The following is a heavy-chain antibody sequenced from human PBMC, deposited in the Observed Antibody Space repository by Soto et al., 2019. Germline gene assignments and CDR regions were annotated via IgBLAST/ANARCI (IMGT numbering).Heavy chain of an antibody. CDR2: ISAYNGNT. D-gene: IGHD2-2*01. J-gene: IGHJ4*02. CDR3: ARDRTRRYCSSTSCYGGLGY. V-gene: IGHV1-18*01. CDR1: GYTFTSYG. Sequence: QVQLVQSGAEVKKPGASVKVSCKASGYTFTSYGISWVRQAPGQGLEWMGWISAYNGNTNYAQKLQGRVTMTTDTSTSTANMELRSLRSDDTAVYYCARDRTRRYCSSTSCYGGLGYWGQGTLVTVSS.